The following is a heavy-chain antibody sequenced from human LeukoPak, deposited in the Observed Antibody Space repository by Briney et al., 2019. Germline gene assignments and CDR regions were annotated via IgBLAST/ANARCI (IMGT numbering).Heavy chain of an antibody. CDR1: GGSISSSSYY. CDR2: IYYSGST. V-gene: IGHV4-39*01. J-gene: IGHJ4*02. Sequence: SETLSLTCTVSGGSISSSSYYWGWIRQPPGKGLEWIGSIYYSGSTYYNPSLKSRVTISVDTSKNQFSLKLSSVTAADTAVYYCARSQQLVPLTEYYFDYWGQGTLVTVSS. CDR3: ARSQQLVPLTEYYFDY. D-gene: IGHD6-13*01.